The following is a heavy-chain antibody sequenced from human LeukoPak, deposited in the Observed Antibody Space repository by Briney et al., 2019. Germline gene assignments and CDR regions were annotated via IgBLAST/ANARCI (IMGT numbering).Heavy chain of an antibody. D-gene: IGHD1-26*01. CDR3: ARGERLGCDY. J-gene: IGHJ4*02. CDR1: GGPMNGYY. Sequence: SETLSLTCSVSGGPMNGYYWSWIRQPPGKGLEWIGYIFYTGGANYNPSLRSRVTMLIDTSKNQLSLKLTSVTAADTAVYFCARGERLGCDYWGQGALVTVSP. V-gene: IGHV4-59*01. CDR2: IFYTGGA.